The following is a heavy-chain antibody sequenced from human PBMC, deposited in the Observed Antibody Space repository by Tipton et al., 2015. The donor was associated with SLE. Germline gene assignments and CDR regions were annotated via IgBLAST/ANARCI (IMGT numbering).Heavy chain of an antibody. D-gene: IGHD3-22*01. CDR1: GCNFSSYA. CDR2: ISYDESNK. J-gene: IGHJ3*02. Sequence: SLRLSCADSGCNFSSYAMHWVRQAPGKGLEWVAVISYDESNKFYADSVKGRFSISRDNSKNTLYLQMNSLRDEDAAVYYCAREGYYDSSATFDIWGQGTMFIVSS. V-gene: IGHV3-30-3*01. CDR3: AREGYYDSSATFDI.